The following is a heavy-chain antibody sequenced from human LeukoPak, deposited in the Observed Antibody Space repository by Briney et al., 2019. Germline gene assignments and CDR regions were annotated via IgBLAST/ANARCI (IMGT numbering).Heavy chain of an antibody. J-gene: IGHJ3*02. V-gene: IGHV4-4*07. Sequence: SETLSLTCTVSGGSISSYYWSRIRQPAGKGLEWIGRIYSTGSTNYNPSLKSRVTMSVDTSKNQFSLKLTSVTAADTAVYYCARAKDNYRGNDAFDIWGQGTMVTVSS. D-gene: IGHD4/OR15-4a*01. CDR3: ARAKDNYRGNDAFDI. CDR2: IYSTGST. CDR1: GGSISSYY.